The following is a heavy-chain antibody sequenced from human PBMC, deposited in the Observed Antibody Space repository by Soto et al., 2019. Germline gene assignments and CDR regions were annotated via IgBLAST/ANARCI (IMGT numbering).Heavy chain of an antibody. CDR2: ISWNSGSI. CDR1: GFTFDDYA. Sequence: GGSLRLSCAASGFTFDDYAMHWVRQAPGKGLEWVSGISWNSGSIGYADSVKGRFTISRDNAKNSLYLQMNSLRAEDTALYYYAKASVRDYISSIIVENWFDPWGQGTLVTVSS. V-gene: IGHV3-9*01. D-gene: IGHD6-13*01. CDR3: AKASVRDYISSIIVENWFDP. J-gene: IGHJ5*02.